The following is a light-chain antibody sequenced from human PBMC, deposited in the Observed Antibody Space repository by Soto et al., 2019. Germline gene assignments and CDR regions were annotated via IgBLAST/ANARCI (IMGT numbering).Light chain of an antibody. V-gene: IGKV1-39*01. Sequence: DIQMTQSPSSLSASVGDRVTITCRASQSISAYLNWYQQKPGKAPNLLIYAASSLQSGVPSRFSASGSGTDFTLTITNLQPEDLATYYCHHSYNTPRPFGGGTKVEIK. CDR1: QSISAY. J-gene: IGKJ4*01. CDR3: HHSYNTPRP. CDR2: AAS.